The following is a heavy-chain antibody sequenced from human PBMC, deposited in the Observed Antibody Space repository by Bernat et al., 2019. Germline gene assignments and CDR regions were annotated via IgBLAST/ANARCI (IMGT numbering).Heavy chain of an antibody. J-gene: IGHJ4*02. V-gene: IGHV3-23*01. CDR1: GFIFSSYA. D-gene: IGHD3-10*01. CDR3: AKDLAYGSGNYFDY. CDR2: ISGRGSST. Sequence: EVQLLESGGGLVQPGGSLRLSCAASGFIFSSYAMSWVRQAPGKGLEWVSGISGRGSSTYYADSMKGRFTISRDNSKNTLYLQMNSLRAEYTAVYYCAKDLAYGSGNYFDYWGQGTLVTVSS.